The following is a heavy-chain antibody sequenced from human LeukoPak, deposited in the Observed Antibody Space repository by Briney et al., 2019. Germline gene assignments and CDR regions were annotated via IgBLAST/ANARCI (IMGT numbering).Heavy chain of an antibody. CDR1: GITFITYS. Sequence: GGSLRLSCAASGITFITYSMNWVRQAPGKGLGWGAVISYDGSNKYYADSVKGRFTISRDNSKNPLYLQMNSLRAEDTAVYYCAKDQGYSYAPDYWGQGTLVTVSS. CDR2: ISYDGSNK. CDR3: AKDQGYSYAPDY. V-gene: IGHV3-30*18. D-gene: IGHD5-18*01. J-gene: IGHJ4*02.